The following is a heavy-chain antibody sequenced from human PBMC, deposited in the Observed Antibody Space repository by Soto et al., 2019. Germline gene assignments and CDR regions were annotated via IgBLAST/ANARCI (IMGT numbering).Heavy chain of an antibody. CDR1: GGSISSGGYS. CDR3: ARDLDGMDV. J-gene: IGHJ6*02. Sequence: TLSLTCAVSGGSISSGGYSWSWIRQPPGKGLEWIGYIYHSGSTYYNPSLKSRVTISVDRSKNQFSLKLSSVTAADTAVYYCARDLDGMDVWGQGTTVTVS. CDR2: IYHSGST. V-gene: IGHV4-30-2*01.